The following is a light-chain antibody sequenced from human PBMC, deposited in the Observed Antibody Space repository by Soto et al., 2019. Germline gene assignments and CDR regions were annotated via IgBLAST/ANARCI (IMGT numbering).Light chain of an antibody. Sequence: DIQMTQSPSYLSASVGDRVTITCRASQSISSWLAWYQQKPGKAPKLLIYDASSLESGVPSRFSGSGSGTEFTLTISSLQPDDFATYYCQQYNSYWTFGQGTQVDIK. J-gene: IGKJ1*01. CDR1: QSISSW. V-gene: IGKV1-5*01. CDR3: QQYNSYWT. CDR2: DAS.